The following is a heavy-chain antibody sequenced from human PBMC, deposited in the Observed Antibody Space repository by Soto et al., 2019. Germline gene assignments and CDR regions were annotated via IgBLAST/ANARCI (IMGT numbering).Heavy chain of an antibody. CDR1: GGFISSSY. Sequence: PPETLSLTCTVSGGFISSSYCSWSRQPAGEGLEWIGYIYYSGSTNYNPSLKSRVTISVDTSKNQFSLKLSSVTAADTAVYYCARVKRALYDYVWGSYYFDYWGQGTLVTVSS. CDR2: IYYSGST. J-gene: IGHJ4*02. CDR3: ARVKRALYDYVWGSYYFDY. D-gene: IGHD3-16*01. V-gene: IGHV4-59*01.